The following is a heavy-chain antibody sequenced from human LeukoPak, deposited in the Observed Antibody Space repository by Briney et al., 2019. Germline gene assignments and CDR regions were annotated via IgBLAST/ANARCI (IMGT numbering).Heavy chain of an antibody. Sequence: PSETLSLTCTVSGGSISSSSYYWGWIRQPPGKGLEWIGSIYYSGSTYYNPSLKSRVTISVDTSKNQFSLKLSSVTAADTAVYYCAKEVWYYDILTGYTFFDYWGQGTLVTVPS. CDR2: IYYSGST. D-gene: IGHD3-9*01. J-gene: IGHJ4*02. CDR1: GGSISSSSYY. CDR3: AKEVWYYDILTGYTFFDY. V-gene: IGHV4-39*01.